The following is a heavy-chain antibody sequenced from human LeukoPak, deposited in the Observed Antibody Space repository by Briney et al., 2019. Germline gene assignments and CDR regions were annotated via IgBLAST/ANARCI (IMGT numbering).Heavy chain of an antibody. J-gene: IGHJ4*02. D-gene: IGHD4-23*01. CDR1: GDSISSRSFY. CDR3: ARGPGDSTVVEDY. CDR2: IYYGGST. Sequence: PSETLSLTCTVSGDSISSRSFYWGWIRQPPGKELEWIGNIYYGGSTYYNPSLKSRVTISVDTSKNQFSLKLSSVTAADTAVYYCARGPGDSTVVEDYWGQGTLVTVSS. V-gene: IGHV4-39*01.